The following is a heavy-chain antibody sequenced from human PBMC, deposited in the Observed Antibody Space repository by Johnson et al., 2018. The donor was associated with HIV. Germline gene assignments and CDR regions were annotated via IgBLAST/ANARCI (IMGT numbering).Heavy chain of an antibody. D-gene: IGHD6-19*01. CDR1: GFTFSDYY. CDR3: AKDLSGRGAIAVAGPPDAFDI. V-gene: IGHV3-11*01. CDR2: ISSSSSTI. J-gene: IGHJ3*02. Sequence: QLVESGGGLVKPGGSLRLSYAASGFTFSDYYMSWIRQAPGKGLEWISYISSSSSTIYYADSVKGRFTISRDNAKNSLYLQMNSLRAEDTAVYYCAKDLSGRGAIAVAGPPDAFDIWGQGTMVTVSS.